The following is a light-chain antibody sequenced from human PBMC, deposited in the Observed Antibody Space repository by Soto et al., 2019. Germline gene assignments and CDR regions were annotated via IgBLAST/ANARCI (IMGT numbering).Light chain of an antibody. CDR1: QSISSW. V-gene: IGKV1-5*03. Sequence: DIQMTQSPSTLSASVGDRVTITCRASQSISSWLAWYQQKPGKAPKLLIYKATSLESGGPSRFSGSGSGTEFTLTISRLQPDDFATYYCQQYNNYPLTFGQGTKVEIK. CDR2: KAT. J-gene: IGKJ1*01. CDR3: QQYNNYPLT.